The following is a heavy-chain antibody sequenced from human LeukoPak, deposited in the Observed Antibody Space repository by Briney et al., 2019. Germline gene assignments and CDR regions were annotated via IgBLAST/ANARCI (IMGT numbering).Heavy chain of an antibody. Sequence: GGSLRLSCAASGFTFSSSAMSWVRQAPGKGLKWVSGISTSGGSTYYSDSVKGRFTISRDNSKNTLYLQMNSLRAEDTAVYYCGGDSSSYYYYYMDVWGKGTTVTVSS. CDR3: GGDSSSYYYYYMDV. J-gene: IGHJ6*03. V-gene: IGHV3-23*01. D-gene: IGHD2-21*02. CDR2: ISTSGGST. CDR1: GFTFSSSA.